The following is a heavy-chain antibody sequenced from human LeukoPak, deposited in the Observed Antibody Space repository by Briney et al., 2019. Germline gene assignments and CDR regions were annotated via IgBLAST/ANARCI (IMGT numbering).Heavy chain of an antibody. J-gene: IGHJ6*03. CDR2: IYYSGST. CDR1: GGSISSYY. D-gene: IGHD6-13*01. V-gene: IGHV4-59*01. CDR3: ARGRSSSWYYYYYYMDV. Sequence: SETLSLTCTVSGGSISSYYWSWTRQPPGKGLEWIGYIYYSGSTNYNPSLKSRVTISVDTSKNQFSLKLSSVTAADTAVYYCARGRSSSWYYYYYYMDVWGKGTTVTVSS.